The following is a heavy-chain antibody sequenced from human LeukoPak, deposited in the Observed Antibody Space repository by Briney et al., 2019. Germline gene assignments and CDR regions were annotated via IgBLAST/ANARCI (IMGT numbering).Heavy chain of an antibody. Sequence: GRSLRLSCAASGFTFSSYWMSWVRQAPGKGLEWVANIKQDGSEKYYVDSVKGRFTISRDNAKNSLYLQMNSLRAEDTAVYYCASPPHYYDSSGYFGYWGQGTLVTVSS. D-gene: IGHD3-22*01. CDR3: ASPPHYYDSSGYFGY. V-gene: IGHV3-7*01. J-gene: IGHJ4*02. CDR2: IKQDGSEK. CDR1: GFTFSSYW.